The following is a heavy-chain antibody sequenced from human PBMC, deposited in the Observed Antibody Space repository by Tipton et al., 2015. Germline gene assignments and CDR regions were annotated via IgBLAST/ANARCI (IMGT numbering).Heavy chain of an antibody. V-gene: IGHV4-38-2*01. CDR3: ACQDYDSLTRDYQTVAY. CDR2: ISHSGNT. Sequence: TLSLTCAVSAYSISSDYYWGWIRQPPGKGMERIGSISHSGNTYYNPSLKSRVTMSRDTSKNQFSLKLTSVTAADTAVYYCACQDYDSLTRDYQTVAYCRQGSLFTVSS. D-gene: IGHD3-9*01. J-gene: IGHJ4*02. CDR1: AYSISSDYY.